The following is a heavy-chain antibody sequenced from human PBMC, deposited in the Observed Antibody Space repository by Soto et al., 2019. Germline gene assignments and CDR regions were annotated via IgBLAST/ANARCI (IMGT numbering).Heavy chain of an antibody. V-gene: IGHV3-15*07. D-gene: IGHD5-18*01. CDR3: TTDVDTAMVTISDY. CDR2: IKSKTDGGTT. Sequence: GGSLRLSCAASGFTFSNAWMNWVRQAPGKGLEWVGRIKSKTDGGTTDYAAPVKGRFTISRDDSKNTLYLQMNSLKTEDTAVYYCTTDVDTAMVTISDYWGQGTLGTVSS. J-gene: IGHJ4*02. CDR1: GFTFSNAW.